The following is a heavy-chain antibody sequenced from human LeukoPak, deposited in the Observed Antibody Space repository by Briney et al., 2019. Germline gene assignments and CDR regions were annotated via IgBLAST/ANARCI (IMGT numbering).Heavy chain of an antibody. CDR1: GFTFSSYA. CDR3: ATDLDHLYSRLDY. Sequence: GGSLRLSCAASGFTFSSYAMHWVRQAPDKGLEWVAVISYDGSNKYYADSVKGRFTISRDNSKSTLYLQINSLRAEDTAVYHCATDLDHLYSRLDYWGQGTLVTVSS. CDR2: ISYDGSNK. V-gene: IGHV3-30-3*01. J-gene: IGHJ4*02. D-gene: IGHD6-13*01.